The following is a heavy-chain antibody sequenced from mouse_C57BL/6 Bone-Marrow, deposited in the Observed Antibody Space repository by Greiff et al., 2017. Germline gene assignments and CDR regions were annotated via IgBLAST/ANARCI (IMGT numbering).Heavy chain of an antibody. CDR2: ILPGSGST. CDR3: AREGQYYSSPFAY. J-gene: IGHJ3*01. D-gene: IGHD1-1*01. V-gene: IGHV1-9*01. CDR1: GFTFTGYW. Sequence: VQLQQSGAELLKPGASVKLSCKATGFTFTGYWIEWVKQRPGHGLEWIGEILPGSGSTNYNEQFKGKVTFTADTSSNTAYMQLSSLTTEASASYYFAREGQYYSSPFAYWGQGTLVTVSA.